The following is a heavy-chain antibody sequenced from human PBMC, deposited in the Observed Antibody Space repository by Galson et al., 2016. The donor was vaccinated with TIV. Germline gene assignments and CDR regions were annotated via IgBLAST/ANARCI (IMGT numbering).Heavy chain of an antibody. J-gene: IGHJ4*02. D-gene: IGHD3-9*01. Sequence: SLRLSCAGSGLIFSCSAVHWVRQAPGKGLEWLAIISYDGSHKNYGDSVKGRFTVSRDNSENTVFLQMNNLRSDDTAVYYCARPASLGYFDWLPPDSWGQGTLVTVSS. CDR1: GLIFSCSA. V-gene: IGHV3-30*04. CDR3: ARPASLGYFDWLPPDS. CDR2: ISYDGSHK.